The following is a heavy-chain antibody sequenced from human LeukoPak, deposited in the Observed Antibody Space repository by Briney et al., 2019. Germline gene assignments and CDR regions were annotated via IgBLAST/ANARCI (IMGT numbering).Heavy chain of an antibody. CDR2: ISSNGAKT. CDR1: GFTFSVYA. CDR3: ARDPHIAAAGTIFDY. J-gene: IGHJ4*02. Sequence: GGSLRLSCSVSGFTFSVYAMHWVRQAPGRGLQYVSSISSNGAKTYYADSVKGRFTISRDNSKNSLYLQMNSLRDEDSAVYYCARDPHIAAAGTIFDYWGQGTLVTVSS. D-gene: IGHD6-13*01. V-gene: IGHV3-64*04.